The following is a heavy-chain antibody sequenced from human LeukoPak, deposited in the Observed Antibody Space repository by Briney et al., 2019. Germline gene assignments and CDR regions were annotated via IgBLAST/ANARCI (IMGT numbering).Heavy chain of an antibody. D-gene: IGHD5-12*01. J-gene: IGHJ4*02. V-gene: IGHV3-9*01. CDR1: GFTFDDYA. CDR2: ISWNSGSI. Sequence: GGSLRLSCAASGFTFDDYAMHWVRQAPGKGLEWVSGISWNSGSIGYADSVKGRFTISRDNAKNSLYLQMNSLRAEDTAVYYCARVKDFDIVATMKYWGQGTLVTVSS. CDR3: ARVKDFDIVATMKY.